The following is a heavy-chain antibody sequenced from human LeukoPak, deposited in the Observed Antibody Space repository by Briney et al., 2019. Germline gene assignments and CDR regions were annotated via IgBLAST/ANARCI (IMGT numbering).Heavy chain of an antibody. CDR1: GFTFSSYW. CDR3: ARGPDSSSWYPVDVFDI. CDR2: IKQDGSEK. V-gene: IGHV3-7*03. D-gene: IGHD6-13*01. Sequence: GGSLRLSCAASGFTFSSYWMSWVRQAPGKGLGWVANIKQDGSEKYYVDSVKGRFTISRDNAKNSLYLQMNSLSAEDTAVYYCARGPDSSSWYPVDVFDIWGQGTMVTVSS. J-gene: IGHJ3*02.